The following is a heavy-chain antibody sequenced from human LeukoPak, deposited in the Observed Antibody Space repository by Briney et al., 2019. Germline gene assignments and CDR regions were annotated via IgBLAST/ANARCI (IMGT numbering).Heavy chain of an antibody. CDR2: ISAYNGNT. D-gene: IGHD6-19*01. Sequence: GASVKVSCKASGYTFTSYGISWVRRAPGHGLEWMGWISAYNGNTNYAQKLQGRVTMTTDTSTSTAYMELRSLRSDDTAVYYCAIDTAVAGTLDYWGQGTLVTVSS. CDR1: GYTFTSYG. CDR3: AIDTAVAGTLDY. V-gene: IGHV1-18*01. J-gene: IGHJ4*02.